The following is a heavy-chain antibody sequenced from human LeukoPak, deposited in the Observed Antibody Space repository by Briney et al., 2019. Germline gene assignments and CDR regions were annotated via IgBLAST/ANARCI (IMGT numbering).Heavy chain of an antibody. CDR1: GGSISSYY. D-gene: IGHD4-17*01. CDR2: IYYSGST. CDR3: ARAGWRADYGRVDV. J-gene: IGHJ6*02. V-gene: IGHV4-59*08. Sequence: SETLSLTCTVSGGSISSYYWSWIRQPPGKGLEWIGYIYYSGSTNYNPSLKSRVAISVDTSKNQFSLKLSSVTAADTAVYYCARAGWRADYGRVDVWGQGTTVTVSS.